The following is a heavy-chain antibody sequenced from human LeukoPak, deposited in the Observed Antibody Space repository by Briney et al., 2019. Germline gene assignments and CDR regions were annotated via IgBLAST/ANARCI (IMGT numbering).Heavy chain of an antibody. CDR1: GGSFSGYY. J-gene: IGHJ6*03. CDR2: INHSGST. Sequence: SETLSLTCAVYGGSFSGYYWSWIRQPPGKGLEWIGEINHSGSTNYNPSLKSRVTISVDTSKNQFSLKLSSVTAADTAVYYCARLSYNWNYIDYYYYMDVWGKGTTVTISS. V-gene: IGHV4-34*01. CDR3: ARLSYNWNYIDYYYYMDV. D-gene: IGHD1-7*01.